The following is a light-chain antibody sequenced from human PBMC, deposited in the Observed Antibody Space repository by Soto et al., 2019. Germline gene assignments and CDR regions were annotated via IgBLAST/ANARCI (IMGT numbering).Light chain of an antibody. CDR3: QQYNTYWT. V-gene: IGKV1-5*03. Sequence: DIQMTQSPSTLSASVGDRVTITCRASQSISTWLAWYQQKPGKAPKLLIYKASSLESGVPSRFSGSRSGTEFTLTISSLLPDDFAIYYCQQYNTYWTFGQGTKVEIK. CDR2: KAS. J-gene: IGKJ1*01. CDR1: QSISTW.